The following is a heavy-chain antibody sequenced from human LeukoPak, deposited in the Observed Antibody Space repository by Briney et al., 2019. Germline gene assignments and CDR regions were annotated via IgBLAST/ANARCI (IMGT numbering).Heavy chain of an antibody. CDR1: GGAISSSSYY. CDR3: ARDRRDYDILTGSYYYYMDV. J-gene: IGHJ6*03. CDR2: IYYSGSI. Sequence: SETLSLTCTVSGGAISSSSYYWGWLRQPPGKGLEWLGSIYYSGSIYYNPSLKSRVTISVDTSKNQFSLKLSSVTAADTAVYYCARDRRDYDILTGSYYYYMDVWGKGTTVTVSS. D-gene: IGHD3-9*01. V-gene: IGHV4-39*07.